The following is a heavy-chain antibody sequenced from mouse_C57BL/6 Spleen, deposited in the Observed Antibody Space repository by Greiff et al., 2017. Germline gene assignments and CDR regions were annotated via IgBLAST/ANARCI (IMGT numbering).Heavy chain of an antibody. J-gene: IGHJ3*01. CDR2: ISSGGRYT. CDR1: GFTFSSYG. Sequence: EVQLVESGGDLVKPGGSLKLSCAASGFTFSSYGMSWVRQTPDKRLEWVATISSGGRYTYYPDSVKGRFTISRANAKNTLYLQMSSLKSEDTAMYYCARDYSNPAWFAYWGQGTLVTVSA. V-gene: IGHV5-6*01. D-gene: IGHD2-5*01. CDR3: ARDYSNPAWFAY.